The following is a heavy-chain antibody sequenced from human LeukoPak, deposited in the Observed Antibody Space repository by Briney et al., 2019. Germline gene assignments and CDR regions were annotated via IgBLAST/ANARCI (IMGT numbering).Heavy chain of an antibody. V-gene: IGHV1-69*05. J-gene: IGHJ6*03. CDR1: GGTFTSHS. CDR3: ARGRPDTSVPRTYYMDV. Sequence: ASVKVSCKASGGTFTSHSISWVRQAPGQGLEWMGGIIPIFGTANYAQSFQGRVTFTRDTSISTSFMELSSLRSEDTAIYYCARGRPDTSVPRTYYMDVWGKGTTVTVSS. CDR2: IIPIFGTA. D-gene: IGHD5-18*01.